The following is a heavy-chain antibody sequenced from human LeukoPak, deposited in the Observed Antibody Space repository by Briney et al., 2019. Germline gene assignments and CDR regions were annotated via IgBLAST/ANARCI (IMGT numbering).Heavy chain of an antibody. CDR2: INHSGST. CDR3: ARLRVEHYDYVWGSYRYWDY. CDR1: GGSFSGYY. J-gene: IGHJ4*02. V-gene: IGHV4-34*01. Sequence: PSETLSLTCAVYGGSFSGYYWSWIRQPPGKGLEWIGEINHSGSTNYNPSLKSRVTISVDTSKNQFSLKLSSVTAADTAVYYCARLRVEHYDYVWGSYRYWDYWGQGTLVTVSS. D-gene: IGHD3-16*02.